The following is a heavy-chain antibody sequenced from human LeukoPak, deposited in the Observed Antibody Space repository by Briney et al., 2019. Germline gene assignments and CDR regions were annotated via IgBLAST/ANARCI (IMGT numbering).Heavy chain of an antibody. CDR2: INPNSGGT. Sequence: ASVKVSCKASGYTFTGYYMHWVRQAPGQGLEWMGWINPNSGGTNYAQKFQGRVTMTRNTSISTAYMELSRLRSDDTAVYYCATIFSSSSGVNWFDPWGQGTLVTVSS. CDR3: ATIFSSSSGVNWFDP. CDR1: GYTFTGYY. D-gene: IGHD6-6*01. V-gene: IGHV1-2*02. J-gene: IGHJ5*02.